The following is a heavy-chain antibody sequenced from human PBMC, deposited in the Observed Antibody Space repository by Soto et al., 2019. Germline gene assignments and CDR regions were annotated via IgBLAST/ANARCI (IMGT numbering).Heavy chain of an antibody. V-gene: IGHV3-13*01. CDR1: GFTFSSYD. Sequence: PGGSLRLSCAASGFTFSSYDMHWVRQATGKGLEWVSAIGTAGDTYYPGSVKGRFTISRENAKNSLYLQMNSLRAGDTAVYYCARALLTCTNGVCFSADAFDIWGQGTMLTVSS. CDR2: IGTAGDT. D-gene: IGHD2-8*01. J-gene: IGHJ3*02. CDR3: ARALLTCTNGVCFSADAFDI.